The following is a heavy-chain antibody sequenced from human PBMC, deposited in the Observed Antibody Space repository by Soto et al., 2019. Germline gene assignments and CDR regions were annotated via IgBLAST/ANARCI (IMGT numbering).Heavy chain of an antibody. V-gene: IGHV1-69*01. D-gene: IGHD2-2*02. CDR2: IIPIFGTA. CDR3: ARDCSSTSCYTHGLKAFDF. CDR1: GGTFSSYA. Sequence: QVQLVQSGAEVKKPGSSVKVSCKASGGTFSSYAISWVRQAPGRGLEWMGGIIPIFGTANNAQKFQGRVTITADESTCTAYMELGSLRSENTAVYYYARDCSSTSCYTHGLKAFDFWGQGTMVTVSS. J-gene: IGHJ3*01.